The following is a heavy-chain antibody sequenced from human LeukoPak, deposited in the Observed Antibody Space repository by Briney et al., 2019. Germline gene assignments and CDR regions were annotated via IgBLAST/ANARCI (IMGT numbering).Heavy chain of an antibody. CDR3: ASEKYDYIWGSYRYWFDP. CDR1: GYTFTGYY. CDR2: INPNSGGT. Sequence: ASAKVSCKASGYTFTGYYMHWVRQAPGQGLEWMGWINPNSGGTNYAQKFQGRVTMTRDTSISTAYMELSRLRSDDTAVYYCASEKYDYIWGSYRYWFDPWGQGTLVTVSS. J-gene: IGHJ5*02. D-gene: IGHD3-16*02. V-gene: IGHV1-2*02.